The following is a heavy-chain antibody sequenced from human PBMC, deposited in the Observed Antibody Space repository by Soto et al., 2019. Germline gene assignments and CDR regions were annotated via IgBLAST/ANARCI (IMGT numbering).Heavy chain of an antibody. CDR3: ARDDVLCDGGRCYGVPVDV. CDR2: IQNVGPT. CDR1: GFTVSSKY. V-gene: IGHV3-66*01. J-gene: IGHJ6*04. Sequence: EVQLVESGGGLVQPGGSLRLSCAASGFTVSSKYMSWVRQAPGKGLEWVSLIQNVGPTYYADSVKGRFTISRDTSENTVHLQMDSLRAEDTAVYYCARDDVLCDGGRCYGVPVDVWGKGTTVTVSS. D-gene: IGHD2-15*01.